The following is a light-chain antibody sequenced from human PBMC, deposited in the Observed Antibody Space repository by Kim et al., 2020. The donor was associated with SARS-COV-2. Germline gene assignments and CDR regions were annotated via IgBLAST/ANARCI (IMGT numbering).Light chain of an antibody. V-gene: IGLV3-1*01. CDR1: RLGDKY. Sequence: SYELTQPPSVSVSPGQTATITCSGERLGDKYACWYQQKPGQPPVLVIYQDTKRPSGIPERFSGSNSGNTATLTISGTQAMDEADYYCQTWDSSTAIVFGTGTKVTVL. CDR2: QDT. CDR3: QTWDSSTAIV. J-gene: IGLJ1*01.